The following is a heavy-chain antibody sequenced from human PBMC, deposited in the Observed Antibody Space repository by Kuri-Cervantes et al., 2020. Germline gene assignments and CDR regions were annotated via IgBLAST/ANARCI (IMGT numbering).Heavy chain of an antibody. CDR1: GYTLTELS. D-gene: IGHD6-13*01. CDR3: ATARSSSWYKSPYFDY. V-gene: IGHV1-24*01. J-gene: IGHJ4*02. CDR2: FDPEDGET. Sequence: ASVKVSCKVSGYTLTELSMHWVRQAPGKGLEWMGGFDPEDGETIYAQKFQGRVTMTEDTSTDTAYTELSSLRSEDTAVYYCATARSSSWYKSPYFDYWGQGTLVTVSS.